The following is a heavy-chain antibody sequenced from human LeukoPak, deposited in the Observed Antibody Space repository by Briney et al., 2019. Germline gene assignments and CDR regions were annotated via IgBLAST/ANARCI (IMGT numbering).Heavy chain of an antibody. CDR3: GRGRGITGISPFDY. CDR2: INHSGST. CDR1: GGSFSGYY. V-gene: IGHV4-34*01. D-gene: IGHD1-14*01. J-gene: IGHJ4*02. Sequence: PSETLSLTCAVYGGSFSGYYWSWIRQPPGKGLEWIGEINHSGSTNYNPSLKSRVTISVDTSKNQFSLKLSSVTAAETAVYYCGRGRGITGISPFDYWGQGTLVTVSS.